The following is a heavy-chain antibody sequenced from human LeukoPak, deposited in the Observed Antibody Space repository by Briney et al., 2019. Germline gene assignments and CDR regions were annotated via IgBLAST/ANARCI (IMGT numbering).Heavy chain of an antibody. CDR3: ARINFWSGYYIDY. Sequence: GGSLRLSCAASGFTFSDYYMSWLRQAPGKGLEWVSYISSSGSTIYYADSVKGRFTISRDNAKNSLYLQMNSLRAEDTAVYYCARINFWSGYYIDYWGQGTLVTVSS. V-gene: IGHV3-11*04. J-gene: IGHJ4*02. CDR2: ISSSGSTI. D-gene: IGHD3-3*01. CDR1: GFTFSDYY.